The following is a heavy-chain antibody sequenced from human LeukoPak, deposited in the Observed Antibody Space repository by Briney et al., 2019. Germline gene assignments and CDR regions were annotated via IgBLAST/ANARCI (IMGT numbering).Heavy chain of an antibody. CDR3: ARERLRGIAAPTYYFDY. CDR2: IYYSGST. D-gene: IGHD6-6*01. CDR1: GGSISSYY. Sequence: SETLSLTCTVSGGSISSYYWSWIRQPPGKGLEWLGYIYYSGSTNYNPSLKSRVTISVDTSKNQFSLKQSSVTAADTAVYYCARERLRGIAAPTYYFDYWGQGTLVTVSS. V-gene: IGHV4-59*01. J-gene: IGHJ4*02.